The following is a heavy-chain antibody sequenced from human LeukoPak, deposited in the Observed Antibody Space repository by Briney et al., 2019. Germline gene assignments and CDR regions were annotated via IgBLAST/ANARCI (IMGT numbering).Heavy chain of an antibody. CDR2: INHSGST. Sequence: SETLSLTCAVYGGSFSGYYWSWIRQPPGKGLEWIGEINHSGSTNYNPSLKSRVTISVDTSKNQFSLKLSSVTAADTAVYYCASLYDSSGSYYYYMDVWGKGTTVTISS. CDR3: ASLYDSSGSYYYYMDV. V-gene: IGHV4-34*01. J-gene: IGHJ6*03. D-gene: IGHD3-22*01. CDR1: GGSFSGYY.